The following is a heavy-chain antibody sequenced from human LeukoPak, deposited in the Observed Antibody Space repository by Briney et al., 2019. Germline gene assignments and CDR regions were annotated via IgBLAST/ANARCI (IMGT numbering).Heavy chain of an antibody. V-gene: IGHV5-51*01. CDR1: GYSFTNSW. CDR2: IYPGDSDI. J-gene: IGHJ4*02. D-gene: IGHD2-21*02. CDR3: ARHHGAYCGGDCYSD. Sequence: GESLKISCKGSGYSFTNSWTGWVRQMPGKGLEWMGIIYPGDSDIRYSPSFQGQVTISADKSISTAYLQWSSLQASDTAMYYCARHHGAYCGGDCYSDWGQGTLVTVSS.